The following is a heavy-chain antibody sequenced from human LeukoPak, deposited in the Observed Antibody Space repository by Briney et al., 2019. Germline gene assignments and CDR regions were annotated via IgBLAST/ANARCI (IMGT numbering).Heavy chain of an antibody. V-gene: IGHV3-11*01. D-gene: IGHD4-11*01. CDR2: ISSSGSTI. Sequence: GGSLRLSCAASGFTFSGYYMSWIRQAPGKGLEWVSYISSSGSTIYYADSVKGRFTISRDNAKNSLYLQMNSLRAEDTAVYYCARAPTLTTVTTPTGYYYGMDVWGQGTTVTVSS. CDR3: ARAPTLTTVTTPTGYYYGMDV. J-gene: IGHJ6*02. CDR1: GFTFSGYY.